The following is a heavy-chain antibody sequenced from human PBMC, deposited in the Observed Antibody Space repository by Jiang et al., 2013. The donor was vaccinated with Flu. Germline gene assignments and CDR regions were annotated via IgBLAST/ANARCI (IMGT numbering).Heavy chain of an antibody. Sequence: KSRVTISVDKSKNQFSLRLSSVTAADTAVYYCARILGTNIERGYFDYWGQGTLVSASS. D-gene: IGHD7-27*01. CDR3: ARILGTNIERGYFDY. V-gene: IGHV4-4*02. J-gene: IGHJ4*02.